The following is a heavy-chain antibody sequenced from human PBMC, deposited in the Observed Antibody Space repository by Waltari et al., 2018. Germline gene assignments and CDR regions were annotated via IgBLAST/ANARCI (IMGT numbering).Heavy chain of an antibody. D-gene: IGHD2-15*01. CDR1: GGSISRQSDY. CDR3: ARLPSGGASHWFDP. Sequence: QLQLQESGPGLVNPSETLSLTCSVSGGSISRQSDYWGWIRQPPGKGLEYIGNIYYSGSTYYNPSLKSRVTISIDTSKNQFSLKLSSVTAADTAVYYCARLPSGGASHWFDPWGQGTLVTVSS. CDR2: IYYSGST. J-gene: IGHJ5*02. V-gene: IGHV4-39*01.